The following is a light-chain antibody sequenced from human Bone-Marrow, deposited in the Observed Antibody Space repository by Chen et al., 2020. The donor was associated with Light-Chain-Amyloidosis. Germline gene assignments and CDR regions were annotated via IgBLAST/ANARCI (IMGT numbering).Light chain of an antibody. V-gene: IGLV3-21*02. CDR2: ADS. J-gene: IGLJ3*02. CDR1: NIGSTS. Sequence: SYVLTQPSSVSVAPGQTATIACGGNNIGSTSVHWYQQTPGQAPLLVVYADSARPSGIPERWSGSNSGNTATRTISRVEAGDEADYYCQVWDRSSDRPVFGGGTKLTVL. CDR3: QVWDRSSDRPV.